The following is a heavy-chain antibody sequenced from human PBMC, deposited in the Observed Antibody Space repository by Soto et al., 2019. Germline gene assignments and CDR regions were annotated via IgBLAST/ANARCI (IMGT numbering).Heavy chain of an antibody. CDR2: ISGSGGST. Sequence: GGSLRLSYAASGFTFSSYAMSWVRQAPGKGLEWVSAISGSGGSTYYADSVKGRFTISRDNSKNTLYLQMNSLRAEDTAVYYCAKDLFSGNAYYYCGMDVWGQGTTVTVSS. J-gene: IGHJ6*02. CDR3: AKDLFSGNAYYYCGMDV. CDR1: GFTFSSYA. V-gene: IGHV3-23*01. D-gene: IGHD3-10*02.